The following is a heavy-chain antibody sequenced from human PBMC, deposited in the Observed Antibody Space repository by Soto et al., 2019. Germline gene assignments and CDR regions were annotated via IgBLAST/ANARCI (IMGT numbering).Heavy chain of an antibody. CDR1: GGSISSYY. V-gene: IGHV4-59*01. J-gene: IGHJ5*02. D-gene: IGHD2-8*01. Sequence: SETLSLTCTVSGGSISSYYWSWIRQPPGKGLEWIGYIYYSGSTNYNPSLKSRVTISVDTSKNQFSLKLSSVTAADTAVYYCARVGGSRRVTNIGWLDPWGQGTLVTVSS. CDR3: ARVGGSRRVTNIGWLDP. CDR2: IYYSGST.